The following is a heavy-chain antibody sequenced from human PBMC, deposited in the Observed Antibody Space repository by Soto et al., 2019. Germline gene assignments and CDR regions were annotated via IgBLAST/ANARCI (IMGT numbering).Heavy chain of an antibody. CDR2: IIPIFGTA. CDR3: ARVKSSSWTGKHYYYGMDV. D-gene: IGHD6-13*01. CDR1: GGTFSSYA. V-gene: IGHV1-69*13. J-gene: IGHJ6*02. Sequence: SVKVSFKASGGTFSSYAISWVRQAPGQGLEWMGGIIPIFGTANYAQKFQGRVTITADESTSTAYMELSSLRSEDTAVYYCARVKSSSWTGKHYYYGMDVWGQGTTVTVSS.